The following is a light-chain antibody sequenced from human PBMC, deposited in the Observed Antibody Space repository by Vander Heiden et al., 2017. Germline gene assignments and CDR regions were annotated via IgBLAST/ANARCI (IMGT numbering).Light chain of an antibody. CDR3: QQYYSSPT. J-gene: IGKJ5*01. Sequence: DLVMTQSPDSLAVSLGERATINCKASQSVLYSSNNMNYLAWYQHKPGQPPKLLIYWACTRESGVPDRFSGSGSGTDFTLTISSLQAEDVAVYYCQQYYSSPTFGQGTRLEIK. V-gene: IGKV4-1*01. CDR2: WAC. CDR1: QSVLYSSNNMNY.